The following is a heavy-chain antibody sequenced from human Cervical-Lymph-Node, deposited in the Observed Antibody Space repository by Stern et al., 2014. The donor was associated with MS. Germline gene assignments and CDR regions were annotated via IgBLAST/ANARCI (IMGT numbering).Heavy chain of an antibody. Sequence: VQLVESGGGLVKPGGSVRLSCAASGFTFSDYYMSWIRQAPGKGLEWVSYIISSGSTLYYADSVKGRFTISRDHAKNSLYLQMNSLRAEDTAVYYCARDSPSWGWCFDYWGQGTLVTVSS. CDR3: ARDSPSWGWCFDY. J-gene: IGHJ4*02. D-gene: IGHD6-19*01. CDR2: IISSGSTL. CDR1: GFTFSDYY. V-gene: IGHV3-11*01.